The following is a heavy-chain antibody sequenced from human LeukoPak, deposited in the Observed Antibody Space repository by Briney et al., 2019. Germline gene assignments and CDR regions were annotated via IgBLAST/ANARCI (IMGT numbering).Heavy chain of an antibody. J-gene: IGHJ6*03. Sequence: SVKVSCKASGGTFSSYAISWVRQAPGQGLEWMGGIIPIFGTANYAQKFQGRVTITADGSTSTAYMELSSLKSEDTAVYYCARGAYDFWSGYRGALNYYYYYYMDVWGKGTTDTVSS. CDR1: GGTFSSYA. V-gene: IGHV1-69*13. D-gene: IGHD3-3*01. CDR2: IIPIFGTA. CDR3: ARGAYDFWSGYRGALNYYYYYYMDV.